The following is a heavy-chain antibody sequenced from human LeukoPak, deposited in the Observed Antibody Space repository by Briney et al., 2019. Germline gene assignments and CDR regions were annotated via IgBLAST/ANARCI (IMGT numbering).Heavy chain of an antibody. Sequence: GASVKVSCKASRFTFITYGFGWVRQAPGQGLEWMGWISAYNGNTNYAQKLQGRVTMTTDTSTSTAYMELRSLRSDDTAVYYCAREEVGATRHWGQGTMVTVSS. D-gene: IGHD1-26*01. CDR2: ISAYNGNT. CDR3: AREEVGATRH. V-gene: IGHV1-18*01. J-gene: IGHJ3*01. CDR1: RFTFITYG.